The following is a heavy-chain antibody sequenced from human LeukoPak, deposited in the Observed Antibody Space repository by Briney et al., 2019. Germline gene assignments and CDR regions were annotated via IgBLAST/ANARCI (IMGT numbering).Heavy chain of an antibody. D-gene: IGHD3-10*01. CDR3: ARHGSGRYYPAEGRVDY. J-gene: IGHJ4*02. CDR2: INPSVGGT. V-gene: IGHV1-46*03. CDR1: GYGFTSYY. Sequence: SVSVSCKAFGYGFTSYYIHWVRQAPGQGLEWMGIINPSVGGTTYARKFQGRVTMTRDTSTSTVYMELSSLRSEDTAVYYCARHGSGRYYPAEGRVDYWGQGTLVTVPS.